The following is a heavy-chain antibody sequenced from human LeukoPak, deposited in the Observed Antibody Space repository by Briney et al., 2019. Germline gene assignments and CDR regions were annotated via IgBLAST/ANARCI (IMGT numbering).Heavy chain of an antibody. Sequence: GGSLRLSCAVSGIALSNYGMSWVRQAPGKGLEWVAGITGSGGSTNYADSVKGRFTISRDNPKNTLYLQMNSLRVEDTAVYFCAKRGVVIRVILVGFHKEAYYFDSWGQGALVTVSS. CDR3: AKRGVVIRVILVGFHKEAYYFDS. V-gene: IGHV3-23*01. J-gene: IGHJ4*02. D-gene: IGHD3-22*01. CDR1: GIALSNYG. CDR2: ITGSGGST.